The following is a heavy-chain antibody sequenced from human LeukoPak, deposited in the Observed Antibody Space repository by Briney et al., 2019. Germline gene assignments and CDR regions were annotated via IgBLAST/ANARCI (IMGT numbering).Heavy chain of an antibody. CDR1: GYTFTSYG. CDR3: ARGSHGDYVSSSYYYYMDV. D-gene: IGHD4-17*01. V-gene: IGHV1-18*01. J-gene: IGHJ6*03. Sequence: ASVKVSCKASGYTFTSYGISWVRQAPGQGLEWMGWISAYNGNTNYAQKLQGRVTMTTDTSTSTAYMELGSLRSDDTAVYYCARGSHGDYVSSSYYYYMDVWGKGTTVTVSS. CDR2: ISAYNGNT.